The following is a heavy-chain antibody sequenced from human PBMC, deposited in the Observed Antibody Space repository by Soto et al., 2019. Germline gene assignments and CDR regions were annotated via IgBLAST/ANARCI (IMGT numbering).Heavy chain of an antibody. V-gene: IGHV4-34*01. CDR2: INHSGST. J-gene: IGHJ6*02. CDR3: ARGGRLLWFGKGYYYYGMDV. Sequence: PSETLSLTCTVSGGSISSYYWSWIRQPPGKGLEWIGEINHSGSTNYNPSLKSRVTISVDTSKNQFSLKLSSVTAADTAVYYCARGGRLLWFGKGYYYYGMDVWGQGTTVTVSS. D-gene: IGHD3-10*01. CDR1: GGSISSYY.